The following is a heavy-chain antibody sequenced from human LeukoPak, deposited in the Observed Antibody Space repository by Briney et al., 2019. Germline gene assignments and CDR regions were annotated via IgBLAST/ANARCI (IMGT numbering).Heavy chain of an antibody. CDR3: AEDGGGELSAAFDI. CDR2: ISGSGGST. CDR1: GFTFSSYA. J-gene: IGHJ3*02. Sequence: GGSLRPSCAAPGFTFSSYAMSWVRQAPGKGLEWVSAISGSGGSTYYADSVKGRFTISRDNSKNTLYLQMNSLRAEDTAVYYCAEDGGGELSAAFDIWGQGTMVTVSS. D-gene: IGHD3-16*02. V-gene: IGHV3-23*01.